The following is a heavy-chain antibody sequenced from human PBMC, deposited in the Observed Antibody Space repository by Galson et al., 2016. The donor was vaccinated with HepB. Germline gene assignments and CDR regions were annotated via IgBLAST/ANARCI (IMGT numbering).Heavy chain of an antibody. CDR1: GFTFSSYW. CDR3: ASGVVRGIINTDV. D-gene: IGHD3-10*02. Sequence: SLRLSCAASGFTFSSYWMHWVRQTPGKGLVWVSRISGYGSTTNYADSVKGRFTISRDNAKNTLYLQMNSLRAEDTDVYYCASGVVRGIINTDVWGQGTTVTVSS. V-gene: IGHV3-74*01. J-gene: IGHJ6*02. CDR2: ISGYGSTT.